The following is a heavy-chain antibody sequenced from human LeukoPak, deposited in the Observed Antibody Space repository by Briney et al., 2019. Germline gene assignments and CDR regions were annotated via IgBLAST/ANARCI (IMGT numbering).Heavy chain of an antibody. CDR2: IKQDGSEK. V-gene: IGHV3-7*01. Sequence: GGSLRLSCAASGFTFSSYWMSWVRQAPGKGLEWVANIKQDGSEKYYVDSVKGRFTISRGNAKNSLYLQMNSLRAEDTAVYYCARDGYYYDSSGPYPDYWGQGTLVTVSS. D-gene: IGHD3-22*01. CDR1: GFTFSSYW. J-gene: IGHJ4*02. CDR3: ARDGYYYDSSGPYPDY.